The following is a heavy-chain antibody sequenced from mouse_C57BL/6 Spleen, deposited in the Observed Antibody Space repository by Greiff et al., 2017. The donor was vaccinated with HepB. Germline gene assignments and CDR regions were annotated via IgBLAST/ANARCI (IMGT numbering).Heavy chain of an antibody. D-gene: IGHD4-1*01. CDR3: ARDDTGDYFDY. V-gene: IGHV5-4*01. Sequence: EVQLVESGGGLVKPGGSLKLSCAASGFTFSSYAMSWVRQTPEKRLEWVATISDGGSYTYYPDNVKGRFTISRDNTKNNLYLQMSHLKSEDTAMYYCARDDTGDYFDYWGQGTTLTVSS. J-gene: IGHJ2*01. CDR2: ISDGGSYT. CDR1: GFTFSSYA.